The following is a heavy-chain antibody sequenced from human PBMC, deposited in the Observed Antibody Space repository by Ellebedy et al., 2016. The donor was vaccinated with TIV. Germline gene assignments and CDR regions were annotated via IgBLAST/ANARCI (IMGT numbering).Heavy chain of an antibody. Sequence: PGGSLRLSCAASGFAFSTYSMNWVRQAPGKGLEWVSSISSSGAYRYHADSMEGRFTISRDNSKDTLDLQMNSLRPEDTAVYYCTKEGAEAGRPAYLSYDHWGQGTLVTVSS. CDR2: ISSSGAYR. V-gene: IGHV3-21*01. D-gene: IGHD6-19*01. CDR1: GFAFSTYS. J-gene: IGHJ4*02. CDR3: TKEGAEAGRPAYLSYDH.